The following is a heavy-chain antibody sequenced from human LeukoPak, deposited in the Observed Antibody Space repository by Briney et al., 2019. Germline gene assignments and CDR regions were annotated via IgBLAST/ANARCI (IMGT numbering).Heavy chain of an antibody. V-gene: IGHV1-2*02. CDR1: GYTFTAYY. Sequence: ASVKVSCKTSGYTFTAYYMHWVRQAPGQGLEWMGWINPNTSDTRSAERFQGRVTMTRDYSITTIYLELTRLTSDDTAVYYCARDLWQQFYWFDPWGRGTLVTVSS. CDR3: ARDLWQQFYWFDP. D-gene: IGHD6-13*01. CDR2: INPNTSDT. J-gene: IGHJ5*02.